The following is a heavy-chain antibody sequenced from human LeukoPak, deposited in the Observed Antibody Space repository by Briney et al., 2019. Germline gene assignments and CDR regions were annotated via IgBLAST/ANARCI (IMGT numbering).Heavy chain of an antibody. V-gene: IGHV1-8*01. CDR2: MNPNSGNT. CDR3: ARVPGYCSSTSCRQGVYYYYMDV. D-gene: IGHD2-2*01. Sequence: ASVKVSCKASGYTFTSFDINWVRQATGQGLEWMGWMNPNSGNTGYAQKFQGRVTMTRNTSISTAYMELSSLRSEDTAVYYCARVPGYCSSTSCRQGVYYYYMDVWGKGTTVTVSS. CDR1: GYTFTSFD. J-gene: IGHJ6*03.